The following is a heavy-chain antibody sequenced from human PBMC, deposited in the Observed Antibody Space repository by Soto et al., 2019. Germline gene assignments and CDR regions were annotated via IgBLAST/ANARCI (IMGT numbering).Heavy chain of an antibody. D-gene: IGHD2-2*01. V-gene: IGHV1-2*04. Sequence: ASVKVSCKASGYTFTGYYMHWVRQAPGQGLEWMGWINPNSGGTNYAQKFQGWVTMTRDTSISTAHMELSRLRSDDTAVYYCARAGDIVVVPAATDNWFDPWGQGTLVTVSS. CDR1: GYTFTGYY. J-gene: IGHJ5*02. CDR2: INPNSGGT. CDR3: ARAGDIVVVPAATDNWFDP.